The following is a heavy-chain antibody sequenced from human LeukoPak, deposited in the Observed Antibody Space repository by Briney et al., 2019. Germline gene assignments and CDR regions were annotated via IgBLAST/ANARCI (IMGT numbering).Heavy chain of an antibody. CDR1: GFTFDDYA. Sequence: PGRSLRLPCAASGFTFDDYAMHWVRQAPGKGLEWVSGISWNSGSIGYADSVKGRFTISRDNAKNSLYLQMNSLRAEDTALYYCAKATAPSDYGDYVWSYYGMDVWGQGTTVTVSS. J-gene: IGHJ6*02. V-gene: IGHV3-9*01. CDR3: AKATAPSDYGDYVWSYYGMDV. D-gene: IGHD4-17*01. CDR2: ISWNSGSI.